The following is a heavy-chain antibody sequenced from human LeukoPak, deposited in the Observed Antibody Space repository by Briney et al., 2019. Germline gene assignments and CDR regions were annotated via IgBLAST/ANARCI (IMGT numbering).Heavy chain of an antibody. Sequence: SETLSLTCTVSGGSISSYYWSWIRQPPGKGLEWIGYIYYSGSTNYKPSLKSRVTISVDTSKNQFSLKLSAVTAADTAVSYCGRVRNSRVTTGAGWFDPWGQGNLVTVSS. CDR3: GRVRNSRVTTGAGWFDP. D-gene: IGHD4-11*01. J-gene: IGHJ5*02. CDR1: GGSISSYY. V-gene: IGHV4-59*08. CDR2: IYYSGST.